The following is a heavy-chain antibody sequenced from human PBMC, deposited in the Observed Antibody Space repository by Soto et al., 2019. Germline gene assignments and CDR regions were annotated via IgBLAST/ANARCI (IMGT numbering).Heavy chain of an antibody. J-gene: IGHJ4*02. Sequence: QVQLVQSGAEVKKPGASVKVSCKASGYTFTGYYMHWVRQAPGQGLEWMGWINPNRGGTNYAQKFQGWVTMTRDTSISKAYMELSRLRSDDTAVYYCARVGGRYDSSGYLGGNFDYWGQGTLVTVSS. V-gene: IGHV1-2*04. CDR2: INPNRGGT. CDR3: ARVGGRYDSSGYLGGNFDY. D-gene: IGHD3-22*01. CDR1: GYTFTGYY.